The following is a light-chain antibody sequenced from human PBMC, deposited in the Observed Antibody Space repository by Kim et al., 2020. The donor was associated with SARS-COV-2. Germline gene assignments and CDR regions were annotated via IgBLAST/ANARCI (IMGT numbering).Light chain of an antibody. V-gene: IGKV3-20*01. CDR1: QSVSSSY. Sequence: SAGGRSPLSCRASQSVSSSYLGWYQQNPGQSPRLLIYGASIRATGIPDRCSGSGSGTDFTLIISRLEPEDFAVYYCQQYGSSPPYTFGQGTKLEI. J-gene: IGKJ2*01. CDR3: QQYGSSPPYT. CDR2: GAS.